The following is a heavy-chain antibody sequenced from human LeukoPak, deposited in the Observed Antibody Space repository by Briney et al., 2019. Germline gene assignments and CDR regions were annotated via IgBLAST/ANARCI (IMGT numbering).Heavy chain of an antibody. V-gene: IGHV3-7*03. D-gene: IGHD3-10*01. CDR1: GFTFSSYW. CDR3: AKGGAYYYGSGSYYDY. Sequence: PGGSLRLSCAASGFTFSSYWMSWVRQAPGKGLEWVANIKQDGSEKYYVDSVKGRFTISRDNSKNTLYLQMNSLRAEDTAVYYCAKGGAYYYGSGSYYDYWGQGTLVTVSS. J-gene: IGHJ4*02. CDR2: IKQDGSEK.